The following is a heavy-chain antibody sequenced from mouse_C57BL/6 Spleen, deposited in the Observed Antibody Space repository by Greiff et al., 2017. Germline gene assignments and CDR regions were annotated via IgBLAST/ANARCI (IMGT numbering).Heavy chain of an antibody. J-gene: IGHJ2*01. V-gene: IGHV1-64*01. CDR1: GYTFTSYW. CDR2: IHPNSGST. D-gene: IGHD1-1*01. CDR3: ARAVITTVVFDY. Sequence: VKLQQPGAELVKPGASVKLSCKASGYTFTSYWMHWVKQRPGQGLEWIGMIHPNSGSTNYNEKFKSKATLTVDKSSRTAYMQLSSLTSEDSAVYYCARAVITTVVFDYWGKGTTLTVSS.